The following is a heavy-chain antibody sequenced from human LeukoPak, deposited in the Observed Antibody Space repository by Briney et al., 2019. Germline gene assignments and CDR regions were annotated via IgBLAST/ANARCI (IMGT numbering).Heavy chain of an antibody. CDR3: TRDLRYCTSTSCYDPYFDH. V-gene: IGHV3-74*01. CDR1: GFTFSNYW. CDR2: INTDGSGT. D-gene: IGHD2-2*01. Sequence: AGSLRLSCAASGFTFSNYWVHWVRQAPGKGLVWVSRINTDGSGTSYADSVNAPFTISRDNAKNTLYLQMNSLRAEDTAVYYCTRDLRYCTSTSCYDPYFDHWGQGTLVTVSS. J-gene: IGHJ4*02.